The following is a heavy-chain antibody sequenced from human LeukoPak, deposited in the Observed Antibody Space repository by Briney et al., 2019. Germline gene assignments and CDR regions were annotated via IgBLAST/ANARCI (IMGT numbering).Heavy chain of an antibody. D-gene: IGHD3-22*01. V-gene: IGHV1-69*05. CDR1: GGTFSSYA. J-gene: IGHJ4*02. CDR3: AREGYYYDSSGYYYRY. CDR2: IIPIFGTA. Sequence: SVKVSCKASGGTFSSYAISWVRQAPGQGLEWMGRIIPIFGTANYAQKFQGRVTITTDESTSTAYMELSSLRSEDTAVYYCAREGYYYDSSGYYYRYWGQGTLVTVSS.